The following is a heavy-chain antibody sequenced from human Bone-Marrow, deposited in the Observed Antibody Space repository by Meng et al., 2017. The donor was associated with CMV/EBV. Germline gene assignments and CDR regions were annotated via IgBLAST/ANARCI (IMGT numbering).Heavy chain of an antibody. CDR3: ARAEWRYYDSSGYYYHPHYYYYGMYV. V-gene: IGHV4-31*03. D-gene: IGHD3-22*01. Sequence: SETLSLTCTVSGGSISSGGYYWSWIRQHPGKGLEWIGYIYYSGSTYYNPSLKSRVTISVDTSKNQFSLKLSSVTAADTAVYYCARAEWRYYDSSGYYYHPHYYYYGMYVWGQGTTVTVSS. J-gene: IGHJ6*02. CDR1: GGSISSGGYY. CDR2: IYYSGST.